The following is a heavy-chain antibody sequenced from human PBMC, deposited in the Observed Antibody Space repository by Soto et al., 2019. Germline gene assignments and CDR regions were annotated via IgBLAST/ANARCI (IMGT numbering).Heavy chain of an antibody. CDR3: AKTSLRFYYYGMDV. V-gene: IGHV3-48*02. CDR2: ISGSSSTR. Sequence: GGSLRLSCAASGFTFSRYSLNWVRQATGKGLEWVSHISGSSSTRYYTDSVKGRFTVSRDNAKNSLYLQMNSLRDEDTAVYFCAKTSLRFYYYGMDVWGQGTTVTVSS. CDR1: GFTFSRYS. J-gene: IGHJ6*02.